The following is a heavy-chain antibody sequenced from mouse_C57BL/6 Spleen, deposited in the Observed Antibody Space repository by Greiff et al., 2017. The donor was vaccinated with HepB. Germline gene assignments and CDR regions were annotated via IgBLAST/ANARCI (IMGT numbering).Heavy chain of an antibody. CDR3: ARHGNYWYFDV. V-gene: IGHV1-80*01. J-gene: IGHJ1*03. D-gene: IGHD2-1*01. CDR2: IYPGDGDT. Sequence: VQLQESGAELVKPGASVKISCKASGYAFSSYWMNWVKQRPGKGLEWIGQIYPGDGDTNYNGKFKGKATLTADKSSSTAYMQLSSLTSEDSAVYFCARHGNYWYFDVWGTGTTVTVSS. CDR1: GYAFSSYW.